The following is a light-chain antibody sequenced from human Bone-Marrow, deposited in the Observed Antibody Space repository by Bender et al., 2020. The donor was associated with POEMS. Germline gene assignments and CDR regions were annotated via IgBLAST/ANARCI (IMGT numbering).Light chain of an antibody. CDR2: SSH. CDR1: SSNIGAHA. V-gene: IGLV1-44*01. Sequence: QSVVTQPPSASGTPGQRVTISCSGGSSNIGAHAVNWYQHLPGTAPKLLIYSSHRRPSGVSDRFSGSKSGNTASLTISGLQSEDEADFYCCSYAGSRHWLFGGGTKLTVL. J-gene: IGLJ3*02. CDR3: CSYAGSRHWL.